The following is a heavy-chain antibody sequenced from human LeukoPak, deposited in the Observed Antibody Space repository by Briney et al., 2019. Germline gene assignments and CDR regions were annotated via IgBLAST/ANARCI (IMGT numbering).Heavy chain of an antibody. J-gene: IGHJ4*02. D-gene: IGHD6-13*01. V-gene: IGHV3-23*01. CDR1: GFTFSSYA. Sequence: PGGSLRLSCAASGFTFSSYAMSWVRQAPGQGLEWASAISGSGGTTYHADSVKGRFSISRDNSKNTLFLQMTSLRAEDTAIYFCAKAADSSWFRGLDYWGQGTLVTVSS. CDR2: ISGSGGTT. CDR3: AKAADSSWFRGLDY.